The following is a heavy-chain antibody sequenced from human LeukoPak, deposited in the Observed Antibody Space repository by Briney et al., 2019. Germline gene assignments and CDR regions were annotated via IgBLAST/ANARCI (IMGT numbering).Heavy chain of an antibody. V-gene: IGHV4-39*07. Sequence: SETLSLTCTVSGGSISSSSYYWGWIRQPPGKGLEWIGSIYYSGSTYYNPSLKSRVTISVDTSKNQFSLKLSSVTAADTAVYYCARDFGSVTSYYYYMDVWGKGTTVTVSS. CDR1: GGSISSSSYY. CDR2: IYYSGST. CDR3: ARDFGSVTSYYYYMDV. D-gene: IGHD3-10*01. J-gene: IGHJ6*03.